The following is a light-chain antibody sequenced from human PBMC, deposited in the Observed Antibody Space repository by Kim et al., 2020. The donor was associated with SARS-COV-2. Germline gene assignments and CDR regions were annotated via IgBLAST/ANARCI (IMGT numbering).Light chain of an antibody. CDR3: QSADSSDAVI. J-gene: IGLJ2*01. Sequence: SYELTQPPSVSVSPGQTARITCSGEALPKEYAYWYQQKPGQAPLMVIYKDTERPSGIPERFSASTSGTTVTLTISGVQAEDEADYYCQSADSSDAVIFGGGTQLTVL. V-gene: IGLV3-25*03. CDR1: ALPKEY. CDR2: KDT.